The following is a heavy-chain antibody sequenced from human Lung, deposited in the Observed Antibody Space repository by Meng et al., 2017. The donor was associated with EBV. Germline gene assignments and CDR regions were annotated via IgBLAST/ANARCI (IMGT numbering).Heavy chain of an antibody. CDR1: GYTFTSYG. V-gene: IGHV1-18*01. Sequence: QGDLVQAGAEVKKPGSPVKVPCKASGYTFTSYGISWVRQAPGQGLEWMGWISAYNGNTNYAQKLQGRVTMTTDTSTSTAYMELRSLRSDDTAVYYCAASSSSWYQNWFDPWGQGTLVTVSS. CDR2: ISAYNGNT. CDR3: AASSSSWYQNWFDP. D-gene: IGHD6-13*01. J-gene: IGHJ5*02.